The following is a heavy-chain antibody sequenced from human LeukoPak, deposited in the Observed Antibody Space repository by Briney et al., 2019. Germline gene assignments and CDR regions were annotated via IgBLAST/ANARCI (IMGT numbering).Heavy chain of an antibody. CDR1: GYTFTSYG. CDR3: ARRYCSGGSCYADAFDI. V-gene: IGHV1-18*01. Sequence: ASVKVSCKASGYTFTSYGISWVRRAPGQGREWMGWISAYNGNTNYAQKLQGRVTMTTDTSTSTAYMELRSLRSDDTAVYYCARRYCSGGSCYADAFDIWGQGTMVTVSS. J-gene: IGHJ3*02. D-gene: IGHD2-15*01. CDR2: ISAYNGNT.